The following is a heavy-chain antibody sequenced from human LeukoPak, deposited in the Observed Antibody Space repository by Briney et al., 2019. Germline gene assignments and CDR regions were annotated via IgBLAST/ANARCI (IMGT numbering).Heavy chain of an antibody. V-gene: IGHV4-4*07. J-gene: IGHJ4*02. CDR2: MHTSGSS. Sequence: SETLSLTCSVSDGSISGYYWSWIRQPAGKGLEWIGRMHTSGSSNYNVSLKSRVAMSVDTSRNQFALRLNSVTAADTAIYYCARDLGSGWYDYWGQGTLVTVSS. D-gene: IGHD6-13*01. CDR1: DGSISGYY. CDR3: ARDLGSGWYDY.